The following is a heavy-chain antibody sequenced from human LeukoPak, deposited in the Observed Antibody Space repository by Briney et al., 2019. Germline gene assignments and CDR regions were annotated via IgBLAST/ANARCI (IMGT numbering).Heavy chain of an antibody. CDR2: INHSGST. V-gene: IGHV4-34*01. D-gene: IGHD3-22*01. CDR1: GGSFSGYY. Sequence: SETLSLTCAVYGGSFSGYYWSWIRQPPGKGLEWIGEINHSGSTNYNPSLKSRVTISVDTSKNQFSLKLSSVTAADTAVYYCARVFSGYYSGPYYYYGMDVWGQGTTVTVSS. J-gene: IGHJ6*02. CDR3: ARVFSGYYSGPYYYYGMDV.